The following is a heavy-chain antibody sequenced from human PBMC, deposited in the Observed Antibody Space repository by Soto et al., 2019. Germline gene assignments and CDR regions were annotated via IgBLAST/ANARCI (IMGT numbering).Heavy chain of an antibody. Sequence: ESLSLTCTVSGGSISSYYWSWIRQPAGKGLEWIGRIYTSGSTNYDPSLKSRVTMSVDTSKNQFSLKLSSVTAADTAVYYCARDLLIVGASGWFDPWGQGTLVTVSS. CDR2: IYTSGST. J-gene: IGHJ5*02. CDR3: ARDLLIVGASGWFDP. V-gene: IGHV4-4*07. CDR1: GGSISSYY. D-gene: IGHD1-26*01.